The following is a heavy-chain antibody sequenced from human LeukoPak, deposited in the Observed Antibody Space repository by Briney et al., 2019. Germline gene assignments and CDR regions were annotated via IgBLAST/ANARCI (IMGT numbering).Heavy chain of an antibody. J-gene: IGHJ4*02. CDR3: AKDGQSFNSMYDYFDS. D-gene: IGHD2-8*01. CDR1: GFTFRNFD. V-gene: IGHV3-23*01. CDR2: IGGGDT. Sequence: GGSLRLSCSASGFTFRNFDISWVRQAPGKGLEWVSSIGGGDTHYADSVKGRFTISRDDSRSTVDLQMSSLRAEDTAVYYCAKDGQSFNSMYDYFDSWGQGTLVTVSS.